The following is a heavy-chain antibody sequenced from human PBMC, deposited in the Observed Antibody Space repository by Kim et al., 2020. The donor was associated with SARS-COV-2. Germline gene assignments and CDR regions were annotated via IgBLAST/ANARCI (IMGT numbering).Heavy chain of an antibody. CDR3: ARGRMTGYSSSWSSTIGY. D-gene: IGHD6-13*01. V-gene: IGHV4-59*13. Sequence: SETLSLTCTVSAGSISSYYWSWIRQPPGKGLEWIGYIYYTGSTTYNPSLKSRVTMSVDTSKSQFSLKLSSVTAADTAVYYCARGRMTGYSSSWSSTIGYWGQGTLVTVSS. J-gene: IGHJ4*02. CDR1: AGSISSYY. CDR2: IYYTGST.